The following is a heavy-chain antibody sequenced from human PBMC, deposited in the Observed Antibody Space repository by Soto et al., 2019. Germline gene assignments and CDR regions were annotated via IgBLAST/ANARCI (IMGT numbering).Heavy chain of an antibody. V-gene: IGHV4-31*03. J-gene: IGHJ6*02. CDR1: GGSISSGGYY. CDR2: IYYSGST. D-gene: IGHD3-10*01. Sequence: SETLSLTCTVSGGSISSGGYYWSWIRQHPGKGLEWIGYIYYSGSTYYNPSLKSRVTISVDTSKNQFSLKLSSVTAADTAVYYCARAPYYGSGSYKENLYYYYGMDVWGQGTTVTVSS. CDR3: ARAPYYGSGSYKENLYYYYGMDV.